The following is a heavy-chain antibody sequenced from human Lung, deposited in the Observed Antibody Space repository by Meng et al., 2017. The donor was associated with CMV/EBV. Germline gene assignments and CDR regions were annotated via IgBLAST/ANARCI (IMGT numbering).Heavy chain of an antibody. CDR1: GGSFSGYY. CDR2: INHSGST. Sequence: SETLSLXCAVYGGSFSGYYWSWIRQPPGKGLEWIGEINHSGSTNYNPSLKSRVTISVDTSKNQFSLKLSSVTAADTAVYYCARDPPEDFWSGYYTTGTDYWXQGTLVTVSS. D-gene: IGHD3-3*01. CDR3: ARDPPEDFWSGYYTTGTDY. V-gene: IGHV4-34*01. J-gene: IGHJ4*02.